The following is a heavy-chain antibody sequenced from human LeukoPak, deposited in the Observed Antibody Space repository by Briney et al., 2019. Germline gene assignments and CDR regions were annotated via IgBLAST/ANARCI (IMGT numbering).Heavy chain of an antibody. CDR1: GYTFTSYG. J-gene: IGHJ4*02. D-gene: IGHD6-13*01. Sequence: ASVKVSCKASGYTFTSYGISWVRQAPGQGLEWVGWISAYNGNTNYTQKLQGRVTMTTDTSTSTAYMELRSLRSDDTAVYYCARDQKGSSSWYEENYFDYWGQGTLVTVSS. CDR2: ISAYNGNT. V-gene: IGHV1-18*01. CDR3: ARDQKGSSSWYEENYFDY.